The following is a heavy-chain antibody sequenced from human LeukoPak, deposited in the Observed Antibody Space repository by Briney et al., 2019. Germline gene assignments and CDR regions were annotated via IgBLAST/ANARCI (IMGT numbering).Heavy chain of an antibody. J-gene: IGHJ6*02. CDR1: GLTFSSHW. CDR3: ARSTSPYCSSTSCYSYYYYGMDV. D-gene: IGHD2-2*01. Sequence: GGSLRLSCAASGLTFSSHWMHWVRQAPGKGLVWVSRITNDGSSTTYADSVKGRFTISRDNSKNTLYLQMNSLRAEDTAVYYCARSTSPYCSSTSCYSYYYYGMDVWGQGTTVTVSS. CDR2: ITNDGSST. V-gene: IGHV3-74*01.